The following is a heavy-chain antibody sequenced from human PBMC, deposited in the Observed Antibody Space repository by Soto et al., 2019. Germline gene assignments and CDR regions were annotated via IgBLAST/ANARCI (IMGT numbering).Heavy chain of an antibody. J-gene: IGHJ4*02. CDR1: GGAFNGYY. V-gene: IGHV4-34*01. D-gene: IGHD3-10*01. Sequence: QVHLQQWGAGLLKPSETLSLTCAVNGGAFNGYYWTWIRQSPGKGLQWIGEINHSGTVDYNPSLKGRVTFSADTSKKQFSLTLTSVTAADTAVYYCARAGAALVRGSIGGFDYWGQGTLVTVSS. CDR3: ARAGAALVRGSIGGFDY. CDR2: INHSGTV.